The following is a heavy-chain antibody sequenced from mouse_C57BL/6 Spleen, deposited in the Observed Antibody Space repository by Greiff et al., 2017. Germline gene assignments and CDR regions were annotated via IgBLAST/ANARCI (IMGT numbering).Heavy chain of an antibody. CDR1: GYTFTDYY. V-gene: IGHV1-76*01. Sequence: VQLQESGAELVRPGASVKLSCKASGYTFTDYYINWVKQRPGQGLEWIARIYPGSGNTYYNEKFKGKATLTAEKSSSTAYMQLSSLTSEDSAVYFCARESYGSSYGAMDYWGQGTSVTVSS. CDR3: ARESYGSSYGAMDY. D-gene: IGHD1-1*01. CDR2: IYPGSGNT. J-gene: IGHJ4*01.